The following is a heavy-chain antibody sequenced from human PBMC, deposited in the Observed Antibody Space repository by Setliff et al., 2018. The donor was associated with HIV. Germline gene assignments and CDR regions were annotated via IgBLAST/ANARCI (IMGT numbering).Heavy chain of an antibody. CDR1: GGTFSSYA. J-gene: IGHJ6*02. D-gene: IGHD3-22*01. V-gene: IGHV1-69*10. CDR3: ARDLRHYYDSSGYYYGMDV. CDR2: IIPTLGIA. Sequence: GASVKVSCKASGGTFSSYAISWVRQAPGQGLEWMGGIIPTLGIANYAQKFQARVTITADKSTSTAYMELSSLRSEDTAVYYCARDLRHYYDSSGYYYGMDVWGQGTTVTVSS.